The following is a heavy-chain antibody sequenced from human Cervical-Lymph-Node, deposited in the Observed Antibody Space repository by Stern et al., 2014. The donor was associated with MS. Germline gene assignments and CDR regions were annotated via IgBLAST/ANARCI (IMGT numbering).Heavy chain of an antibody. CDR1: GYTFTSYA. J-gene: IGHJ6*02. D-gene: IGHD6-13*01. Sequence: QVQLVQSGAAVKKPGASVKGSCKASGYTFTSYAMHWVRQAPGQRLEGMGWINAGNGNTKYSQKFQGRVTITRDTSASTAYMELSSLRSEDTAVYYCARDRYSSSHVPGMDVWGQGTTVTVSS. V-gene: IGHV1-3*01. CDR3: ARDRYSSSHVPGMDV. CDR2: INAGNGNT.